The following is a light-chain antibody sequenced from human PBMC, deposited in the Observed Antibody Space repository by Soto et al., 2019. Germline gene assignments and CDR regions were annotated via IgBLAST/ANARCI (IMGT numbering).Light chain of an antibody. J-gene: IGLJ1*01. CDR2: EVN. CDR3: SSYSISTAYL. Sequence: QSALTQPASVSGSPGQSITISCTGTSSDVGGYDYVSWYQLHPGKAPNLMVFEVNNRPSGVSYRFSGSKSGNTDALTISGHQAEDEADYYCSSYSISTAYLFGTGTKLTVL. CDR1: SSDVGGYDY. V-gene: IGLV2-14*01.